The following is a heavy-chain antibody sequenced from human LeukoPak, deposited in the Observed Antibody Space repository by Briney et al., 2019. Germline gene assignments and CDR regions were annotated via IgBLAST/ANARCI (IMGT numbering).Heavy chain of an antibody. CDR3: ARTPPEKSRIDY. CDR2: VKPNSGDT. V-gene: IGHV1-8*01. Sequence: ASVKVSCKASGYTFTNYDINWVRHVSGQGLEWMGWVKPNSGDTGYAQKFQGRVTMTSDTSTSTSYMELSGLTSEDTAMYYCARTPPEKSRIDYWGRGTLVTVS. CDR1: GYTFTNYD. J-gene: IGHJ4*01. D-gene: IGHD2-15*01.